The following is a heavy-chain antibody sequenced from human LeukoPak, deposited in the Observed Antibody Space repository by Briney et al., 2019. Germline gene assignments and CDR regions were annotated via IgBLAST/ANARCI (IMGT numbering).Heavy chain of an antibody. Sequence: GASVKVSCKASGYTFTGYYMHWVRQAPGQGLEWMGWINPNSGGTNYARKFQGRVTMTRDTSISTAYMELSRLRSDDTAVYYCASWGYYDSSGYYYYVDYWGQGTLVTVSS. CDR3: ASWGYYDSSGYYYYVDY. V-gene: IGHV1-2*02. CDR2: INPNSGGT. J-gene: IGHJ4*02. D-gene: IGHD3-22*01. CDR1: GYTFTGYY.